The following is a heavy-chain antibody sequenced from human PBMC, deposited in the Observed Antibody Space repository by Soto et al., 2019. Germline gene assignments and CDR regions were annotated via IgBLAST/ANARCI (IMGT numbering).Heavy chain of an antibody. D-gene: IGHD1-26*01. V-gene: IGHV4-39*01. CDR2: IYYSGST. Sequence: PSETLSLTCTVSGGSISSSCYYWGWIRQPPGKGLEWIGSIYYSGSTYYNPSLKSRVTISVDTSKNQFSLKLSSVTAADTAVYFCARHQEQHFVYRDPGTLLSGST. J-gene: IGHJ4*02. CDR3: ARHQEQHFVY. CDR1: GGSISSSCYY.